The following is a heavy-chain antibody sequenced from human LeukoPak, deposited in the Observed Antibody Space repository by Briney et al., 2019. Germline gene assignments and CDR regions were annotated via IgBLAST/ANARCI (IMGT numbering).Heavy chain of an antibody. CDR2: IWYDGSTK. V-gene: IGHV3-33*01. CDR1: GFSFKDTG. Sequence: GGSLRLSCAASGFSFKDTGMHWVRQAPGKSPEWLTIIWYDGSTKYYAAYVKGRFTISRDNSKNTLYLQMNSLRAEDTAVYYCARGPMTTVTLPEVGFDYWGQGTLVTVSS. CDR3: ARGPMTTVTLPEVGFDY. D-gene: IGHD4-17*01. J-gene: IGHJ4*02.